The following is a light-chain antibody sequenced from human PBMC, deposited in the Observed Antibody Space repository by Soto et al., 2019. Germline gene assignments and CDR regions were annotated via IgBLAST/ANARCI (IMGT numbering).Light chain of an antibody. J-gene: IGKJ1*01. CDR3: QQYYSTPLT. CDR1: QSVLYSSNNKNY. Sequence: DIVMTQSPDSLAVSLGERATINCKSSQSVLYSSNNKNYLAWYQQKPGQPPKLLIYWASTRESGVPHRFSGSGSETDFTLPLSSLQSQDVAVYYFQQYYSTPLTFGQETKVEIK. V-gene: IGKV4-1*01. CDR2: WAS.